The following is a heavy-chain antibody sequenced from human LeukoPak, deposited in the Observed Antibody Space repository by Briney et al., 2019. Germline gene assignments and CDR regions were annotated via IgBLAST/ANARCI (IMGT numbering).Heavy chain of an antibody. Sequence: GGSLRLSCAASGFTFSSYAMSWVRQAPGKGLEWVSGISGSGDNTYYADSVKGRFTISRDNSKNTVYLQMNSLRAEDTAVYYCAKERRDGYPDLDYWGQGTLVTASS. J-gene: IGHJ4*02. CDR1: GFTFSSYA. CDR3: AKERRDGYPDLDY. V-gene: IGHV3-23*01. D-gene: IGHD6-25*01. CDR2: ISGSGDNT.